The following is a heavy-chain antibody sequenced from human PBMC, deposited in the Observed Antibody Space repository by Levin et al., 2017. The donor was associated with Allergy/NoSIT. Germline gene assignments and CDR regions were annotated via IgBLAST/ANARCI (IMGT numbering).Heavy chain of an antibody. V-gene: IGHV3-11*01. D-gene: IGHD5-12*01. CDR2: ISSSGSTI. CDR1: GFTFSDYY. CDR3: ARPVATDPRGYYYYYMDV. J-gene: IGHJ6*03. Sequence: GESLKISCAASGFTFSDYYMSWIRQAPGKGLEWVSYISSSGSTIYYADSVKGRFTISRDNAKNSLYLQMNSLRAEDTAVYYCARPVATDPRGYYYYYMDVWGKGTTVTVSS.